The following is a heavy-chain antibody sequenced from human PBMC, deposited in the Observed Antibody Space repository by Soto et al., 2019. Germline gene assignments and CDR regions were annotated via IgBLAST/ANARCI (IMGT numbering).Heavy chain of an antibody. CDR1: GFAFSSYA. V-gene: IGHV3-23*01. Sequence: PGGCLRISCAASGFAFSSYAMSWVRKAPGKGLEWVSAISGSGGSTYYADSVKGRFTISRDNSKNTLYLQMNSLRAEDTAVYYCAKPAYSSSWSDAFDIWGQGTMVTVSS. CDR2: ISGSGGST. CDR3: AKPAYSSSWSDAFDI. J-gene: IGHJ3*02. D-gene: IGHD6-13*01.